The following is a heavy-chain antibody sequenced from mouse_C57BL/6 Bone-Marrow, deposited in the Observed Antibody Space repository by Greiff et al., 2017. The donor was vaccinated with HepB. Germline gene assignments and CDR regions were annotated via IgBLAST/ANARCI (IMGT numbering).Heavy chain of an antibody. D-gene: IGHD2-1*01. CDR1: GYTFTSYG. Sequence: VQLQQSGAELARPGASVKLSCKASGYTFTSYGISWVKQRTGQGLEWIGEIYPRSGNTYYNEKFKGKATLTADKSSSTAYMELRSLTSEGSAVYFCARGNYRFAYWGQGALVTVST. CDR2: IYPRSGNT. J-gene: IGHJ3*01. CDR3: ARGNYRFAY. V-gene: IGHV1-81*01.